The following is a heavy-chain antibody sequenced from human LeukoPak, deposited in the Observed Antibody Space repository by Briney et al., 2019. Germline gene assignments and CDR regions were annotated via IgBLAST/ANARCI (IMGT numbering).Heavy chain of an antibody. Sequence: SETLSLTCTVSGGSISSGGYYWSWIRQHPGKGLEWIGYIYYSGSTYYNPSLRSRVTISVDTSKNQFSLKLSSVTAADTAVYYCARDYDSSGLDYWGQGTLVTVSS. CDR1: GGSISSGGYY. V-gene: IGHV4-31*03. J-gene: IGHJ4*02. D-gene: IGHD3-22*01. CDR2: IYYSGST. CDR3: ARDYDSSGLDY.